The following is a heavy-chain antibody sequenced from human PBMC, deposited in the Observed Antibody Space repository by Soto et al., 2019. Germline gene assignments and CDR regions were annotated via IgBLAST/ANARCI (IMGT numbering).Heavy chain of an antibody. CDR3: ARGGGITMIVVVRGMDV. J-gene: IGHJ6*02. CDR1: GFTFSSYE. CDR2: ISSSGSTI. Sequence: PGGSLRLSCAASGFTFSSYEMIWVRQAPGKGLEWVSYISSSGSTIYYADSVKGRFTISRDNAKNSLYLQMNSLRAEDTAVYYCARGGGITMIVVVRGMDVWGQGTTVTVSS. V-gene: IGHV3-48*03. D-gene: IGHD3-22*01.